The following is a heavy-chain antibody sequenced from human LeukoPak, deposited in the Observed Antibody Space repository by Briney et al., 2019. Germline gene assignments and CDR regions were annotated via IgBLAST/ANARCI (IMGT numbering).Heavy chain of an antibody. D-gene: IGHD3-10*01. V-gene: IGHV3-48*03. Sequence: GGSLRLSCAASGFTFSTYEMNWVRQAPGKGLEWVSYISNSGSTIYYADSVKGRFTISRDNAKNSLYLQMNSLRAEDTAVYYCAREALTMVRGVTNWFDPWGQGTLVTVSS. J-gene: IGHJ5*02. CDR2: ISNSGSTI. CDR1: GFTFSTYE. CDR3: AREALTMVRGVTNWFDP.